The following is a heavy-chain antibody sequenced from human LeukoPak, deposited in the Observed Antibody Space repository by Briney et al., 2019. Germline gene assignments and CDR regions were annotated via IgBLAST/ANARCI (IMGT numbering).Heavy chain of an antibody. CDR3: ARRGYDSSGYYLNY. CDR1: GGSISSSSYY. CDR2: IYYSGST. V-gene: IGHV4-39*01. D-gene: IGHD3-22*01. J-gene: IGHJ4*02. Sequence: SETLSLTCTVSGGSISSSSYYWGWIRQPPGKGLEWIGSIYYSGSTYYNPSLKGRVTISVDTSKNQFSLKLSSVTAADTAVYYCARRGYDSSGYYLNYWGQGTLVTVSS.